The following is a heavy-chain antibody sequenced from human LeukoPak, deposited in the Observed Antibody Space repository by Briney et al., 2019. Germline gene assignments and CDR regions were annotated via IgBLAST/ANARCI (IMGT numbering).Heavy chain of an antibody. CDR2: IYSGGST. J-gene: IGHJ5*02. CDR1: EFSVGSNY. CDR3: AKGGPFSTSSQKYFDP. D-gene: IGHD6-6*01. V-gene: IGHV3-53*01. Sequence: GSLRLSCAASEFSVGSNYMTWVRQAPGKGLEWVSLIYSGGSTYYADSVKGRFTISRDNSKNTVYLQMNSLRDEDTAVFYCAKGGPFSTSSQKYFDPWGQGSLVIVS.